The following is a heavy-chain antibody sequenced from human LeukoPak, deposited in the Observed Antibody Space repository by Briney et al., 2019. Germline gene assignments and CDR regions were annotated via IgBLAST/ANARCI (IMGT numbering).Heavy chain of an antibody. Sequence: SETLSLTCTVSGGSISSYYWSWIRQPPGKGLEWIGYIYYSGSTNYNPSLKSRVTISVDTSKNQFSLKLSSVTAADTAVYYCARRNRIAAAAPFDYWGQGTLVTVSS. CDR3: ARRNRIAAAAPFDY. CDR1: GGSISSYY. J-gene: IGHJ4*02. V-gene: IGHV4-59*08. CDR2: IYYSGST. D-gene: IGHD6-13*01.